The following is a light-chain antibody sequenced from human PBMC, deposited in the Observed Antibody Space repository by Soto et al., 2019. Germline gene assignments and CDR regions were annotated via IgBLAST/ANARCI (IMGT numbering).Light chain of an antibody. CDR1: QSVVTN. V-gene: IGKV3-20*01. CDR2: DSS. Sequence: ETVVTQSPATLSATPGARATLSWRASQSVVTNVAWYQQKPGQAPRLLIHDSSTRATGVPDRFSGRGYGTDFTLTISRLEPEDFAVYYCKQYGSSPPITFGQGTRLEI. J-gene: IGKJ5*01. CDR3: KQYGSSPPIT.